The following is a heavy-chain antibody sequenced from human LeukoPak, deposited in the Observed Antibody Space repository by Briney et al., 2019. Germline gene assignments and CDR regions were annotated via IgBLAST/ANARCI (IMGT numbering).Heavy chain of an antibody. J-gene: IGHJ4*02. CDR2: IYSGGST. D-gene: IGHD6-19*01. V-gene: IGHV3-66*01. Sequence: GGSLRLSCAASGFTFSSYAMSWVRQAPGKGLEWVSVIYSGGSTYYADSVKGRFTISRDNSKNTLYLQMNSLRAEDTAVYYCARDSLSGWVGDWGQGTLVTVSS. CDR3: ARDSLSGWVGD. CDR1: GFTFSSYA.